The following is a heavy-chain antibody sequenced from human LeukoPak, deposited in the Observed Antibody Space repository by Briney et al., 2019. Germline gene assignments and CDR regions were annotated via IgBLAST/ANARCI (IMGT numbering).Heavy chain of an antibody. CDR2: INHSGST. Sequence: SETLSLPCAVYGGSFSGYYWSWIRQPPGKGLEWIGEINHSGSTNYNPSLKRRVTISVDTSKNQFSLKLSSVTAADTAVYYCARHAGYCSSTSCYAFSWFDPWGQGTLVTVSS. D-gene: IGHD2-2*03. J-gene: IGHJ5*02. V-gene: IGHV4-34*01. CDR1: GGSFSGYY. CDR3: ARHAGYCSSTSCYAFSWFDP.